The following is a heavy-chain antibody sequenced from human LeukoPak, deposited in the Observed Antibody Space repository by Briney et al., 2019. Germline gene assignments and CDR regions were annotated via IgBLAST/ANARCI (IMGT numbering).Heavy chain of an antibody. V-gene: IGHV4-34*01. CDR1: GGSFSGYY. Sequence: PSETLSLTCAVYGGSFSGYYWSWIRQPPGKGLEWIGEINHGGSTNYNPSLKSRVTISVDTSKNQFSLKLSSVTAADTAVYYCARVRATVVTRGRRSWYFDLWGRGTLVTVSS. CDR2: INHGGST. D-gene: IGHD4-17*01. J-gene: IGHJ2*01. CDR3: ARVRATVVTRGRRSWYFDL.